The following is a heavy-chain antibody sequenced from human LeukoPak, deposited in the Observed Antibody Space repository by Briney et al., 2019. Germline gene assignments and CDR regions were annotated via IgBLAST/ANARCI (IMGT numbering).Heavy chain of an antibody. CDR3: ASNWSDFDY. V-gene: IGHV4-38-2*02. CDR1: GYFITSGHY. CDR2: IYEGETT. Sequence: PSETLSLTCTVSGYFITSGHYWGWTQQPPGKGLEWIGSIYEGETTYYNPSLKTRLTISLDTSKNQFSLKLSSVTAADTAVYYCASNWSDFDYWGQGTLVTVSS. J-gene: IGHJ4*02. D-gene: IGHD1-1*01.